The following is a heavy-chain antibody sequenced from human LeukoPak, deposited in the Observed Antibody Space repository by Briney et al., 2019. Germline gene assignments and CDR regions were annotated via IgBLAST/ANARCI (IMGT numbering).Heavy chain of an antibody. V-gene: IGHV4-59*12. Sequence: SETLSLTCTVSGGSISSYYWSWIRQPPGKGLEWIGYIYYSGSTNYNPSLKSRVTISVDTSKNQFSLKLSSVTAADTAVYYCARWADIVVVPADYNWFDPWGQGTLVTVSS. CDR3: ARWADIVVVPADYNWFDP. CDR2: IYYSGST. D-gene: IGHD2-2*01. CDR1: GGSISSYY. J-gene: IGHJ5*02.